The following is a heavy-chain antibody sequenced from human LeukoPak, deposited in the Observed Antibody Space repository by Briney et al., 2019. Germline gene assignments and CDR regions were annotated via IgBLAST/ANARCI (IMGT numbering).Heavy chain of an antibody. V-gene: IGHV5-51*01. J-gene: IGHJ4*02. CDR3: ARSDDYCSGGSCYSL. CDR1: GYSFTTYW. Sequence: GESLKISCQGSGYSFTTYWIGWVRQMPGKGLEWMGIIYPGDSDTRYSPSFQGQVTISADKSISTAYLQWSSLKASDTAMYYCARSDDYCSGGSCYSLWGQGTLVTVSS. CDR2: IYPGDSDT. D-gene: IGHD2-15*01.